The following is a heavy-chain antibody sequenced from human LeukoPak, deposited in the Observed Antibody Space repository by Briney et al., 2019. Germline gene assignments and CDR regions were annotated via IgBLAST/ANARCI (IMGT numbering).Heavy chain of an antibody. CDR2: IYHSGVR. CDR3: ARGREGSGSYPQGRDALEI. CDR1: GGSINSGSYA. V-gene: IGHV4-30-2*01. D-gene: IGHD3-10*01. Sequence: SETLSLTCGVSGGSINSGSYAWNWIRQAPGKGLEWIGYIYHSGVRFYNPSLKSRVSISVDTSHNQFSLGLTSVTAADTAVYYCARGREGSGSYPQGRDALEIWRQGTIVTVSS. J-gene: IGHJ3*02.